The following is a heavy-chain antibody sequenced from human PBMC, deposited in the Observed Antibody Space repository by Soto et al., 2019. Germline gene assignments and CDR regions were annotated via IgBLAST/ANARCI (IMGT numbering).Heavy chain of an antibody. D-gene: IGHD3-10*01. CDR2: IWYDGSNK. V-gene: IGHV3-33*01. CDR1: GFTFSSYG. CDR3: ARDHWSPEGGSGTPSRCLDY. J-gene: IGHJ4*02. Sequence: GRSLRLSCAASGFTFSSYGMHWVRQAPGKGLEWVAVIWYDGSNKYYADSVKGRFTISRDNSKNTLYLQMNSLRAEDTAVYYCARDHWSPEGGSGTPSRCLDYWGQGTLVTVSS.